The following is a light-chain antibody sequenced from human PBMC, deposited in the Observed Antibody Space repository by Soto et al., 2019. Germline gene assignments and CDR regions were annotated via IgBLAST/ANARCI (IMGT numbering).Light chain of an antibody. CDR1: QSVSNNY. Sequence: EIVLTQSPGTLSLSPGERATLSCRASQSVSNNYLAWYQQKPGQAPRLLIYGASNRATGIPARFSGSGFGTDFTLTISSLEPEDFAVYYCQQRSNWPPFWTFGQGTKVDIK. J-gene: IGKJ1*01. CDR3: QQRSNWPPFWT. V-gene: IGKV3-11*01. CDR2: GAS.